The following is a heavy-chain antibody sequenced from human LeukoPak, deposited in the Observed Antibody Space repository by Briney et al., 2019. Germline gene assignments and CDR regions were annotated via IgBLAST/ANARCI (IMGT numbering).Heavy chain of an antibody. Sequence: GASVKVSCKASGYTFTSYYMHWERQAPGQGLEWVGIINPGDGGTSYAQEFQGRATMSRDTSTSTLYMELSSLRSEDTALYYCAREPRKDGHNGMDVWGQGATVTVSS. CDR3: AREPRKDGHNGMDV. J-gene: IGHJ6*02. CDR1: GYTFTSYY. V-gene: IGHV1-46*01. D-gene: IGHD5-24*01. CDR2: INPGDGGT.